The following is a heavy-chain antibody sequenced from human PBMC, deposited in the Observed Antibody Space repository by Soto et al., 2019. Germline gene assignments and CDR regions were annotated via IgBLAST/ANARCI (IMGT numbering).Heavy chain of an antibody. CDR3: TSIDYYYDLDV. CDR1: GFTFRSYW. CDR2: IKKDGSEK. D-gene: IGHD3-16*02. V-gene: IGHV3-7*03. Sequence: EVQLVESGGGLVQPGGSLRLSCVASGFTFRSYWMSWVRQAPGKGLEWVAKIKKDGSEKDYVDSVKGRFTISRDNAKNTLYLQTNSLRVEDTAVYYCTSIDYYYDLDVWGQGTTVTVSS. J-gene: IGHJ6*02.